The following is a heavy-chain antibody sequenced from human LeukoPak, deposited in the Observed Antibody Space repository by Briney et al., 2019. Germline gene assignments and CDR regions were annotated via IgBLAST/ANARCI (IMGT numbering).Heavy chain of an antibody. Sequence: PGGSLRLSCAASGFTFSSYGMHWVRQAPGKGREWVAVIWSDGSSKHYADSVKGRFTISRDNSKNTLYLQMSSLRAEDTALYYCARGQPPSYYDMDVWGQGTTVTVSS. V-gene: IGHV3-33*01. CDR2: IWSDGSSK. D-gene: IGHD6-13*01. CDR1: GFTFSSYG. CDR3: ARGQPPSYYDMDV. J-gene: IGHJ6*02.